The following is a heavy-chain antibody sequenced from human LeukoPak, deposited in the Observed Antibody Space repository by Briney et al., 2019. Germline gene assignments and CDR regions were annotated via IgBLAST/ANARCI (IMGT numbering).Heavy chain of an antibody. CDR2: IIPIFGTA. CDR3: ARVLSSSFNWFDP. J-gene: IGHJ5*02. D-gene: IGHD3-3*02. CDR1: GGTFSSYA. Sequence: SVKVSCKASGGTFSSYAISWVRQAPGQGLEWMGGIIPIFGTANYAQKLQGRVTMTTDTSTSTAYMELRSLRSDDTAVYYCARVLSSSFNWFDPWGQGTLVTVSS. V-gene: IGHV1-69*05.